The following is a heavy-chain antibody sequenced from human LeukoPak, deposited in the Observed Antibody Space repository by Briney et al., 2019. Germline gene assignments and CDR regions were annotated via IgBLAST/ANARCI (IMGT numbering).Heavy chain of an antibody. CDR2: INHSGST. CDR3: AGNYDILTGYSQYNWFDP. J-gene: IGHJ5*02. CDR1: GGSFSGYY. V-gene: IGHV4-34*01. D-gene: IGHD3-9*01. Sequence: SETLSLTCAVYGGSFSGYYWSWIRQPPGKGLEWIGEINHSGSTNYNPSLKSRVTISVDTPKNQFSLKLSSVTAADTAVYYCAGNYDILTGYSQYNWFDPWGQGTLVTVSS.